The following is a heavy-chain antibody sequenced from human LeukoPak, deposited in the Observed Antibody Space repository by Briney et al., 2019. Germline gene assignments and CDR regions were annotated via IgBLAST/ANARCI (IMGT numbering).Heavy chain of an antibody. D-gene: IGHD3-22*01. V-gene: IGHV2-5*01. CDR1: GFSLSTSGVG. CDR2: IYWNDDK. CDR3: AHLDYYDSSGYYSNLHNWFDP. Sequence: SGPTLVNPTQTLTLTCTFSGFSLSTSGVGVGWIRQPPGKALEWLALIYWNDDKLYSPSLKSRLTITKDTSKNQVVLTMTNMDPVDTATYYCAHLDYYDSSGYYSNLHNWFDPWGQGTLVTVSS. J-gene: IGHJ5*02.